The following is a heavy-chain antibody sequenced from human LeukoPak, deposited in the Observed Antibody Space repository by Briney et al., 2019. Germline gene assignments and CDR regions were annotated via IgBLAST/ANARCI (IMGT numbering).Heavy chain of an antibody. J-gene: IGHJ4*02. CDR2: INPNSGGT. Sequence: ASVKVSCKASGYTFTGYYMHWVRQAPGQGLEWMGWINPNSGGTNYAQKFQGRVTMTRDTSISTAYMELSRLRSDDTAVYYCARGVRLVDVSGSYENWGQGTLVTASS. D-gene: IGHD1-26*01. CDR1: GYTFTGYY. V-gene: IGHV1-2*02. CDR3: ARGVRLVDVSGSYEN.